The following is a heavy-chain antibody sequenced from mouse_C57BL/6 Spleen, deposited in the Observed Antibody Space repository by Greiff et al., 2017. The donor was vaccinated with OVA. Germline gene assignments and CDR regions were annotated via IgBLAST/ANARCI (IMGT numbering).Heavy chain of an antibody. Sequence: EVQLVESGPGLVKPSQSLSLTCSVTGYSITSGYYWNWIRQFPGNKLEWMGYISYDGSNNYNPSLKNRISITRDTSKNQFFLKLNSVTTEDTATYYCARDITTVVDGAWFAYWGQGTLVTVSA. CDR1: GYSITSGYY. J-gene: IGHJ3*01. V-gene: IGHV3-6*01. D-gene: IGHD1-1*01. CDR3: ARDITTVVDGAWFAY. CDR2: ISYDGSN.